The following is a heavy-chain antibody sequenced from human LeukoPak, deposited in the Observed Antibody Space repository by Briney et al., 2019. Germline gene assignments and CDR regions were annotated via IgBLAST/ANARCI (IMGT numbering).Heavy chain of an antibody. Sequence: SQTLSLTCSVSGVSLGSANCYWSWVRQPAGKGLEWIGRVYDRGGTTYNPSLKSRITIVLDTSKNQLSLRLNSVTAADTAVYYCARGGTNLFDYWGQGTLVTVSS. D-gene: IGHD1-14*01. CDR1: GVSLGSANCY. CDR3: ARGGTNLFDY. CDR2: VYDRGGT. V-gene: IGHV4-61*02. J-gene: IGHJ4*02.